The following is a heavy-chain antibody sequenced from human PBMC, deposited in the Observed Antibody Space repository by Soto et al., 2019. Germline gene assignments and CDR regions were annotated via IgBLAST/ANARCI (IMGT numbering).Heavy chain of an antibody. D-gene: IGHD5-12*01. CDR3: TKGGYDLIYYFGMDV. CDR1: GFTFHEYV. CDR2: ISSDGDTI. V-gene: IGHV3-9*01. J-gene: IGHJ6*02. Sequence: EVHLIESGGGWVQPGTSLRVSCAASGFTFHEYVMHWVRQAPGKGLEWVSGISSDGDTIAYADSVQGRFTVFRDNAKNSLYLQMNSLRAEDTALYYCTKGGYDLIYYFGMDVWGQGTTVTVSS.